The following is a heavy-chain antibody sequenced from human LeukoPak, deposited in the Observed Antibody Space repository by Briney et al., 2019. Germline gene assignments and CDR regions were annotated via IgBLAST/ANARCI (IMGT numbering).Heavy chain of an antibody. CDR3: ARDWGDTAMVTSTFDY. CDR2: IKQDGSEK. Sequence: GGPLRLSCAASGFTFSSYWMSWVRQAPGKGLEWVANIKQDGSEKYYVDSVKGRFTISRDNAKNSLYLQMNSLRAEDTAVYYCARDWGDTAMVTSTFDYWGQGTLVTVSS. J-gene: IGHJ4*02. CDR1: GFTFSSYW. V-gene: IGHV3-7*01. D-gene: IGHD5-18*01.